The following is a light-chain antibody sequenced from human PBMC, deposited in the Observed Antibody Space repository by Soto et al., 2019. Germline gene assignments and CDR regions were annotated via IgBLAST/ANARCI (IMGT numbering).Light chain of an antibody. Sequence: QSALTHPASVSGSPGQSITISCTGTSSDVGSYNLVSWYQQHPGKAPKLMIYEGSKRPSGVSNRFSGSKSGNTASLTISGLQAEDEADYYCCSYAGSSTWVFGTGTKLTVL. J-gene: IGLJ1*01. V-gene: IGLV2-23*01. CDR2: EGS. CDR3: CSYAGSSTWV. CDR1: SSDVGSYNL.